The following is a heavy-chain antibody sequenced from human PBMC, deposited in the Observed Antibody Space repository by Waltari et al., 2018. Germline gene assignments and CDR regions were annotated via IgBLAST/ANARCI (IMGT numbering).Heavy chain of an antibody. CDR1: GYTFKNYY. CDR2: INPGTEST. Sequence: QVQLVQSGAEVKKPGASVKVSCKASGYTFKNYYMIWVRQAPGQGLEWMGIINPGTESTAYAQKFRGRVTMTRDTSTSTVYMELRSLKKDDTAVYYCAKSNYMGGYASGTDYWGQGTLVTVSS. J-gene: IGHJ4*02. D-gene: IGHD5-12*01. CDR3: AKSNYMGGYASGTDY. V-gene: IGHV1-46*03.